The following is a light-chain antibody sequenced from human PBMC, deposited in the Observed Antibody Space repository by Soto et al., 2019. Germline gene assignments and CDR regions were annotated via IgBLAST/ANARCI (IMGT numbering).Light chain of an antibody. CDR2: GAS. CDR1: QSISSN. J-gene: IGKJ1*01. CDR3: QQCNNWPQWT. Sequence: EIVLTQSPATLSVSPGESATLSCRASQSISSNLAWYQQKPGQSPRLLIYGASSRATGVPVRFSGSGSGVAFTLTISSLEPEDFAVYYCQQCNNWPQWTFGQGTKVDIK. V-gene: IGKV3-15*01.